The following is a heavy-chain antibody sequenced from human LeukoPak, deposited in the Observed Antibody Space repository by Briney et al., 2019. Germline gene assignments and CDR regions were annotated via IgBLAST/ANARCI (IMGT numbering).Heavy chain of an antibody. J-gene: IGHJ4*02. V-gene: IGHV3-33*01. CDR1: GFPFSDYG. D-gene: IGHD3-9*01. CDR3: ARLYIETTGYY. CDR2: VWFDSSHK. Sequence: PEGSLRLSYAACGFPFSDYGMHWVRQAPGQGLEWVAVVWFDSSHKFYADSVSGRFTISRDNSKNMVYLQMNSLRAEDTAVYYCARLYIETTGYYWGQGTLVTVSS.